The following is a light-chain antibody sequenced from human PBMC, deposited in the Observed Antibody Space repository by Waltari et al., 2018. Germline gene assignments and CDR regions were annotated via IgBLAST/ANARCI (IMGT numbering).Light chain of an antibody. CDR3: SSYTSSSLGV. CDR2: AVT. V-gene: IGLV2-14*01. Sequence: QSALTQPASVSGSPGQSITISCTGTSSDVGGYNYFSWYQQHPGKAPKLMIYAVTNRPSGVSNRFSGSKSGNTASLTISGLQAEDEADYYCSSYTSSSLGVFGTGTKVTVL. CDR1: SSDVGGYNY. J-gene: IGLJ1*01.